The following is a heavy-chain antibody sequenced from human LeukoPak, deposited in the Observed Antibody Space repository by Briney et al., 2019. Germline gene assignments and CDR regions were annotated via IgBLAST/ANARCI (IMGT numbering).Heavy chain of an antibody. J-gene: IGHJ4*02. V-gene: IGHV3-48*01. D-gene: IGHD6-19*01. CDR1: GFTFSSYS. Sequence: GGSLRLSCAASGFTFSSYSMNWVRQAPGKGLEWVSYISSSSSTIYYADSVKGRFTISRDNSKNTLYLQMNSLRAEDTAVYYCAREVRRAVAGTGPSYYSDYWGQGTLVTVSS. CDR3: AREVRRAVAGTGPSYYSDY. CDR2: ISSSSSTI.